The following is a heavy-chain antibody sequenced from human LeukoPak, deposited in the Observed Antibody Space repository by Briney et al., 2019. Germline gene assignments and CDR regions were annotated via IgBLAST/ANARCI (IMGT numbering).Heavy chain of an antibody. CDR3: AKVQGYCSETSCYPDY. CDR2: INPNSGGT. Sequence: ASVKVSCKASGYTFSGYYMHWVRQAPGQGLEWMGWINPNSGGTKSAQKFQGRVTMTRDTSISTAYMELSRLRSDDTAVYYCAKVQGYCSETSCYPDYWGQGTLVTVSS. CDR1: GYTFSGYY. V-gene: IGHV1-2*02. D-gene: IGHD2-2*01. J-gene: IGHJ4*02.